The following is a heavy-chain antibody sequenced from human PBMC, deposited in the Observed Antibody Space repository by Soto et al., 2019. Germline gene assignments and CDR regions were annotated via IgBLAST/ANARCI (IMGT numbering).Heavy chain of an antibody. V-gene: IGHV1-18*01. CDR1: GYRFSRYG. D-gene: IGHD3-22*01. J-gene: IGHJ4*02. CDR3: ASDEEDANLMIVVLPGDY. Sequence: QVQLVQSGGEVKQPGASVKVSCKASGYRFSRYGINWVRQAPGQGLEWMGWISTYDGNTHYAKKFQDRVTMTIDTSTNTAYLELRRLKSVDTAFYYCASDEEDANLMIVVLPGDYWGQGTLVSVSS. CDR2: ISTYDGNT.